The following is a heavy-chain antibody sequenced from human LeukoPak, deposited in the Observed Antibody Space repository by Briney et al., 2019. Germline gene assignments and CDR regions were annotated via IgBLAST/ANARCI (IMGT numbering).Heavy chain of an antibody. J-gene: IGHJ5*02. CDR2: IIPIFGIA. D-gene: IGHD5-18*01. Sequence: SVTVSCKASGGTFSSYAISWVRQAPGQGLEWMGRIIPIFGIANYAQKFQGRVTITADKSTSTAYMGLSSLRSEDTAVYYCAREGVDTAMVNGWFDPWGQGTLVTVSS. CDR1: GGTFSSYA. CDR3: AREGVDTAMVNGWFDP. V-gene: IGHV1-69*10.